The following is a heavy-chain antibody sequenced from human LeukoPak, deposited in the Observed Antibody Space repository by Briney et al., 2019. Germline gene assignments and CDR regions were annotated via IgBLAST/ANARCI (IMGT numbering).Heavy chain of an antibody. CDR3: AKDLRGPWNYEGLDAFDL. Sequence: GGSLRLSCAASGLTFRGYAMKWVRQAPGKGLERISGISGSGDRTDYADSVKGRFSISRDNSKNTLYLQMNNLRAEDTAVYYCAKDLRGPWNYEGLDAFDLWGQGTMVTVSS. CDR2: ISGSGDRT. J-gene: IGHJ3*01. V-gene: IGHV3-23*01. D-gene: IGHD1-7*01. CDR1: GLTFRGYA.